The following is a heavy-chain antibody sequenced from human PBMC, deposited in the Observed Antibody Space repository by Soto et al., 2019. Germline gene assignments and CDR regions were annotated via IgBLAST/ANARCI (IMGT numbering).Heavy chain of an antibody. J-gene: IGHJ5*01. CDR2: IYYSGST. Sequence: SETLSLTCTVSGGSISSYYWSWIRQPPGKGLEWIGYIYYSGSTNYNPSLKSRVTISVDTSKNQFSLKLSSVTAADTAVYYCARGGSRISFLGVFLKLSFDSWGQGTLVTVSS. D-gene: IGHD3-10*01. CDR3: ARGGSRISFLGVFLKLSFDS. CDR1: GGSISSYY. V-gene: IGHV4-59*01.